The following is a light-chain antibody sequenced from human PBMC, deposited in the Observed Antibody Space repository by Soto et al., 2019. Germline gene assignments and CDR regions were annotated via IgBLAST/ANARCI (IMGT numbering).Light chain of an antibody. J-gene: IGLJ2*01. CDR1: SSDVGSYNL. CDR3: GSYAGSSTPVV. V-gene: IGLV2-23*01. CDR2: EGS. Sequence: QSALTQPASVSGSPGQSITISCTGTSSDVGSYNLVSWYQQHPGKAPKLMIYEGSKRPSGVSNRFSGSKSGNTASLTISGLQAEDEADYSCGSYAGSSTPVVFGGGTKLTVL.